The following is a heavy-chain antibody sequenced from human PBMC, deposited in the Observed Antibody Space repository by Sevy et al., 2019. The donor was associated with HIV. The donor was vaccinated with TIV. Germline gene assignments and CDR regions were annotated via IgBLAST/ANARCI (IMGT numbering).Heavy chain of an antibody. CDR3: ARADYYGSDGGYYGMDV. V-gene: IGHV3-49*03. CDR1: GFTFGDYV. J-gene: IGHJ6*02. D-gene: IGHD3-10*01. Sequence: GGSLRLSCKVSGFTFGDYVMTWFRQAPGKGLEWVGFIRSKVYGGTTEYAAFVKGRVIISRDDSKGIAYLRMNSLKTEDTGVYYCARADYYGSDGGYYGMDVWGQGTTVTVSS. CDR2: IRSKVYGGTT.